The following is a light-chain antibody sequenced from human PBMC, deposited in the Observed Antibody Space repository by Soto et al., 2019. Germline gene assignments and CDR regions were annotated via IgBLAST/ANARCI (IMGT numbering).Light chain of an antibody. J-gene: IGLJ1*01. Sequence: QSALTQPPSVSGSPGQSITISCTGTISDVAGYNYVSWYQQHPGKAPKLMIYEVSNRPSGVSNRFSGSKSGNTASLTISGLQTEDEADYYCSSYTINSLYVFGTGTKVTVL. CDR1: ISDVAGYNY. V-gene: IGLV2-14*01. CDR3: SSYTINSLYV. CDR2: EVS.